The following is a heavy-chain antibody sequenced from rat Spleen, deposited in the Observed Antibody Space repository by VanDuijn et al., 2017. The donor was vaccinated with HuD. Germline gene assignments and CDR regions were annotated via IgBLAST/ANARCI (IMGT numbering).Heavy chain of an antibody. CDR3: ARQTYYGYYYVMDA. V-gene: IGHV2-72*01. D-gene: IGHD1-9*01. CDR2: MWTGGGT. J-gene: IGHJ4*01. CDR1: GFSLTNYG. Sequence: QVQLKESGPGLVQPSQTLSLTCTVSGFSLTNYGVSWFRQPPGKGLEWMGTMWTGGGTDYNSAVQSRLSISRDTSKSQVFLKMNSLQPEDTGTYYCARQTYYGYYYVMDAWGQGASVTVSS.